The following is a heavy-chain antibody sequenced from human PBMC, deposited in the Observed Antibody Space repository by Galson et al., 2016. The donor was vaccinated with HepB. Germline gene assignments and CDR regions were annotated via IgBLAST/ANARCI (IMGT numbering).Heavy chain of an antibody. CDR2: ISGSYYT. J-gene: IGHJ6*03. Sequence: SLRLSCAASGFPFSSYSMNWVRQAPGKGLEWVSSISGSYYTDYADSVNGRFTISRDNAKNSVYLQINSLRAEDTAVYYCASDTLVVSRGVIFYMDVWGKGTTVTVAS. V-gene: IGHV3-21*01. CDR3: ASDTLVVSRGVIFYMDV. CDR1: GFPFSSYS. D-gene: IGHD3-10*01.